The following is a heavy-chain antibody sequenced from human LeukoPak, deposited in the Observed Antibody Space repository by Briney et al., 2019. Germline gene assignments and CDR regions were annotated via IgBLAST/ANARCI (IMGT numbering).Heavy chain of an antibody. J-gene: IGHJ6*03. Sequence: GGSLRLSCAASGFTFSSYNMNWVRQAPGKGLEWVSYISSSSSTIYYADSMKGRFTISRDNAKNSLYLQMNSLRAEDTAVYYCARGAYYYYYMDVWGKGTTVTVSS. CDR2: ISSSSSTI. V-gene: IGHV3-48*01. CDR1: GFTFSSYN. CDR3: ARGAYYYYYMDV.